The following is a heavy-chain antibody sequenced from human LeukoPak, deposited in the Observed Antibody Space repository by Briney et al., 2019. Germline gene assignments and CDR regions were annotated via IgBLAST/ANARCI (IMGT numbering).Heavy chain of an antibody. V-gene: IGHV3-23*01. CDR3: AEEVGNTYPTFDY. CDR2: ISGSGGNT. D-gene: IGHD1-26*01. J-gene: IGHJ4*02. Sequence: GGSLRLSCTASGFTLGDYGMSWVRQAPGKGLEWVSSISGSGGNTYYADSVKGRFIISRDNSKNTLYLQMNSLRAEDTALYYCAEEVGNTYPTFDYWGQGTLVTVSS. CDR1: GFTLGDYG.